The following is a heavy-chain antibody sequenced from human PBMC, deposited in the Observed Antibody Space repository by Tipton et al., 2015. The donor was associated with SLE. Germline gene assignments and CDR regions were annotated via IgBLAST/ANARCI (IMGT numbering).Heavy chain of an antibody. V-gene: IGHV3-21*01. Sequence: GSLRLSCAASGFTFSSYSMNWVRQAPGKGLEWVSSISSSSSYIYYADSVKGRFTISRDNAKNSLYLQMNSLRAEDTAVYYCARDPTYYDILTGYYPLNYFDYWGQGTLVTVSS. CDR3: ARDPTYYDILTGYYPLNYFDY. D-gene: IGHD3-9*01. CDR2: ISSSSSYI. J-gene: IGHJ4*02. CDR1: GFTFSSYS.